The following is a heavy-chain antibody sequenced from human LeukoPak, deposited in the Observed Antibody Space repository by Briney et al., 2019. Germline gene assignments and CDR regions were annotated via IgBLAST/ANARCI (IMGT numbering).Heavy chain of an antibody. CDR3: ARVQAGKWDFDF. CDR1: GFAFSTYS. V-gene: IGHV3-48*01. J-gene: IGHJ4*02. Sequence: GGSLRLSCAASGFAFSTYSMNWVRQAPGKGLDWVSYIRSDSSIIHYTDSVKGRLTISRDNGKNSLYLQMNSLRAEDTAVYFCARVQAGKWDFDFWGQGTLVTVSS. D-gene: IGHD2-8*01. CDR2: IRSDSSII.